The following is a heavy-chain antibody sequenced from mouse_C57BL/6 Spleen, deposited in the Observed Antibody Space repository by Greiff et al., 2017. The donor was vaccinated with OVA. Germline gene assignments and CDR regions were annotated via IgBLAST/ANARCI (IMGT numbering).Heavy chain of an antibody. CDR3: ARIYFGSSYWYFDV. V-gene: IGHV1-22*01. CDR1: GYTFTDYN. Sequence: VQLQQSGPELVKPGASVKMSCKASGYTFTDYNMHWVKQSHGKSLEWIGYINHNNGGTSYNQKFKGKATLTVHKSSSKASMELRSLTAEESAVYYCARIYFGSSYWYFDVWGTGTTVTVSS. J-gene: IGHJ1*03. D-gene: IGHD1-1*01. CDR2: INHNNGGT.